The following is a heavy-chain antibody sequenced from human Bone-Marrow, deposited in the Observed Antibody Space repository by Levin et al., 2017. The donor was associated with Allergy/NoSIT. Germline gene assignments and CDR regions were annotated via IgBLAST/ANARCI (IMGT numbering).Heavy chain of an antibody. Sequence: SQTLSLTCTVSGGSVSFSYWTWIRQAPGKGLEWIGYISYSGGPTYNPSLKSRVTITADKSKNTFSLKLTSVTAADTAVYYCTRSLGYCDSSTCYGSWFDPWGQGTLVTVSS. CDR1: GGSVSFSY. D-gene: IGHD2-2*01. J-gene: IGHJ5*02. V-gene: IGHV4-59*02. CDR2: ISYSGGP. CDR3: TRSLGYCDSSTCYGSWFDP.